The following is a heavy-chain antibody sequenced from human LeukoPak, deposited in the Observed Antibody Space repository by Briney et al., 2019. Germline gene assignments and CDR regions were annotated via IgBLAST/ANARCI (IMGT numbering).Heavy chain of an antibody. CDR1: GFTFSTYS. D-gene: IGHD6-13*01. Sequence: GGSLRLSCAASGFTFSTYSMNWVRQAPGKGLEWVSYISSSGSTIYYADSVKGRFTISRDNAKNSLYLQMNSLRADDTALYYCAREAYSSTWYYFDYWGQGTLVTVSS. V-gene: IGHV3-48*04. J-gene: IGHJ4*02. CDR3: AREAYSSTWYYFDY. CDR2: ISSSGSTI.